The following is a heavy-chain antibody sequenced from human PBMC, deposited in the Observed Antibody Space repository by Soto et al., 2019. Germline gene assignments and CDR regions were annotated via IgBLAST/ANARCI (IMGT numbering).Heavy chain of an antibody. CDR2: ISGSGVYT. D-gene: IGHD3-9*01. CDR3: ARDATYSHILTIDD. V-gene: IGHV3-23*01. CDR1: GFSFRSFA. Sequence: GGSLRLSCAASGFSFRSFAMSWVRQSPGKGLEWVSGISGSGVYTYYADSVKGRFTMYRDNSKDTVYLQMNNLRAEDTAIYYCARDATYSHILTIDDWGPGNLVTVSS. J-gene: IGHJ4*02.